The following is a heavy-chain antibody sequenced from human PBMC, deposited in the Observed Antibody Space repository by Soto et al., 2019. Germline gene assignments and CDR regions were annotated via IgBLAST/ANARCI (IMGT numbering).Heavy chain of an antibody. V-gene: IGHV1-18*01. J-gene: IGHJ4*02. CDR2: TNPYHGNT. CDR1: GYTFTSYG. CDR3: ARERATLLGY. Sequence: QVQLVQSGAEVKKPGASLKVSCKASGYTFTSYGLSWVRQAPGQGLEWMGWTNPYHGNTNYAQKLQGRGTLTTDTSTSPAYMELRSLSSDDTAVFYCARERATLLGYWGQGTLVTVCS. D-gene: IGHD1-26*01.